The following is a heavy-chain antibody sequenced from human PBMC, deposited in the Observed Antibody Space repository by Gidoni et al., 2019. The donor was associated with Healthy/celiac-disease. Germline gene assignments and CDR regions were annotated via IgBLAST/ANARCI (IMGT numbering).Heavy chain of an antibody. Sequence: EVQLVESGGGLIQPGGSLRLSCAASGFTVSSNYMSWVRQAPGKGLEWVSVSYSGGSTYYADSVKGRFTISRDNSKNTLYLQMNSLRAEDTAVYYCARGGHYYDSSGPGSGWGGMDVWGQGTTVTVSS. CDR1: GFTVSSNY. V-gene: IGHV3-53*01. J-gene: IGHJ6*02. CDR3: ARGGHYYDSSGPGSGWGGMDV. CDR2: SYSGGST. D-gene: IGHD3-22*01.